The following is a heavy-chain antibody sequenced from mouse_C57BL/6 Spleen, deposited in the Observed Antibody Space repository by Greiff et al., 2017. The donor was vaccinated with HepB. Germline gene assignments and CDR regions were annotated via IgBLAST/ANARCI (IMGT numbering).Heavy chain of an antibody. CDR1: GYSFTGYY. V-gene: IGHV1-42*01. J-gene: IGHJ2*01. Sequence: DVQLVESGPELVKPGASVKISCKASGYSFTGYYMNWVKQSPEKSLEWIGEINPSTGGTTYNQKFKAKATLTVDKSSSTAYMQLKSLTSEDSAVYYCARDSNLDYWGQGTTLTVSS. D-gene: IGHD2-5*01. CDR3: ARDSNLDY. CDR2: INPSTGGT.